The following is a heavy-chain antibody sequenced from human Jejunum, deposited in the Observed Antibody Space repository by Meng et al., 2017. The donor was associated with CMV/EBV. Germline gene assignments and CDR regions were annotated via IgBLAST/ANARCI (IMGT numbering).Heavy chain of an antibody. D-gene: IGHD3/OR15-3a*01. J-gene: IGHJ4*02. Sequence: AYGITFSNYWMPWVRHGPGKGLVLVSRIKSDGTGTTYADSVKGRFTVSRDNAKNTLYLQMDSLRAEDTAVYYCVRGGGGSYYGFRWGRGTLVTVSS. CDR2: IKSDGTGT. V-gene: IGHV3-74*01. CDR3: VRGGGGSYYGFR. CDR1: GITFSNYW.